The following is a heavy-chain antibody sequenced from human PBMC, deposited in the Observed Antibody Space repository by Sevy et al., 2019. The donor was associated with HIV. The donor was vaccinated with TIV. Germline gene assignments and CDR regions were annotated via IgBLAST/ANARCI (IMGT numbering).Heavy chain of an antibody. CDR2: INQDGSGK. CDR3: VRAIATDGSF. V-gene: IGHV3-7*01. D-gene: IGHD6-13*01. CDR1: GFTLNSYW. J-gene: IGHJ4*02. Sequence: GGSLRLSCVGSGFTLNSYWMNWVRQAPGKGLEWVANINQDGSGKYYVDSVKGRFTISRDNARNLLYLQMNSLGVDDTALYYCVRAIATDGSFWGQGTLVTVSS.